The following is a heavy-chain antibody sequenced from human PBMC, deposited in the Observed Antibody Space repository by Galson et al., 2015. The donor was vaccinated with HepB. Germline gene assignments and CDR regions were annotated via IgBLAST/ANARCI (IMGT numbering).Heavy chain of an antibody. J-gene: IGHJ3*02. D-gene: IGHD1-26*01. CDR1: GFTFSSYS. V-gene: IGHV3-21*01. CDR2: ISSSSSYI. CDR3: ARSGSYYQVYAFDI. Sequence: SLRLSCAASGFTFSSYSMNWVRQAPGKGLEWVSSISSSSSYIYYADSVKGRFTISRDNAKNSLYLQMNSLRAEDTAVYYCARSGSYYQVYAFDIWGQGTMVTVSS.